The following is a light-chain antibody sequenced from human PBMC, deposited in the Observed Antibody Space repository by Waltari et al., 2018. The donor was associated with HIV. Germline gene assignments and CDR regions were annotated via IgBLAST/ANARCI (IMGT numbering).Light chain of an antibody. CDR1: SSDVGRYNL. J-gene: IGLJ2*01. CDR2: EVN. V-gene: IGLV2-23*02. CDR3: CSYAGSSTSVV. Sequence: QSVLTQSASVSGSPGQSITISCTGPSSDVGRYNLVAWYQHHPGKAPKLMIYEVNKRPSGVSDRFSGSKSGNTASLTISGLQAEDEADYYCCSYAGSSTSVVFGGGTKLTVL.